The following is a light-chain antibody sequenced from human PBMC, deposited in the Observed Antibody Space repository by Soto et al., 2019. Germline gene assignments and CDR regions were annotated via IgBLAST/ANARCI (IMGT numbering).Light chain of an antibody. CDR2: ENN. Sequence: QSVLTQPPSASGAPGQRVTISCSASASNIGRDPVNWYQQVPGTAPKLLIYENNHRPSGVPDRFSGSKSGTSASLVISGLQSEDEAEYFCAGWDGSLKGFVFGTGTKVTVL. CDR1: ASNIGRDP. J-gene: IGLJ1*01. V-gene: IGLV1-44*01. CDR3: AGWDGSLKGFV.